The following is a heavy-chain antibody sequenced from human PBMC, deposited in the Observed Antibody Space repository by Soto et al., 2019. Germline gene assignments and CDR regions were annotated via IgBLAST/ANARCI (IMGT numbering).Heavy chain of an antibody. CDR1: GGSISSYD. Sequence: SETLSLTCTVSGGSISSYDWSWIRQPPGKGLEWIGYIYYSGSTNYNPSLKSRVTISVDTSKNQFSLKLSSVTAADTAVYYCARGTGYSGYFDYWGQGTLVTVSS. CDR3: ARGTGYSGYFDY. J-gene: IGHJ4*02. D-gene: IGHD5-12*01. CDR2: IYYSGST. V-gene: IGHV4-59*01.